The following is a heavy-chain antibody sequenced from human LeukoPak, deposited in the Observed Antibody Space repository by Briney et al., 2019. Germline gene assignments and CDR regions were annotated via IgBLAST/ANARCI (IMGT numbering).Heavy chain of an antibody. CDR1: GYTFTSYG. V-gene: IGHV1-18*01. CDR2: ISAYNGNT. J-gene: IGHJ4*02. Sequence: ASVKVSYKASGYTFTSYGISWVRQAPGQGLEWMGWISAYNGNTNYAQKLQGRVTMTTDTSTSTAYMELRSLRSDDTAVYYCARDQAILYDYVWGSYRFDYWGQGTLVTVSS. CDR3: ARDQAILYDYVWGSYRFDY. D-gene: IGHD3-16*02.